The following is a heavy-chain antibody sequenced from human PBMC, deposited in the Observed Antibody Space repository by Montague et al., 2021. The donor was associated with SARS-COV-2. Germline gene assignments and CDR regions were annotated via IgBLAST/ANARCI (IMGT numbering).Heavy chain of an antibody. Sequence: SETLSLTCTVSGRSISTDHYWGWIRQPPGKGLEWIGSIHHSGNTYYNPSLKSRLTISIDTYKNQFSLKLTSLTAADTAVYYCAIQVAYLDYFDPWGQGTLVAVSS. V-gene: IGHV4-38-2*02. CDR1: GRSISTDHY. J-gene: IGHJ5*02. CDR3: AIQVAYLDYFDP. D-gene: IGHD4-11*01. CDR2: IHHSGNT.